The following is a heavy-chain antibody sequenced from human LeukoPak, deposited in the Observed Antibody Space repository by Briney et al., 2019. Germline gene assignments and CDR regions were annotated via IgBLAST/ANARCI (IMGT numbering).Heavy chain of an antibody. J-gene: IGHJ4*02. CDR1: GYTFTSYG. D-gene: IGHD3-22*01. V-gene: IGHV1-18*01. CDR2: ISAYNGNT. CDR3: ARDGVDYSYESSVDY. Sequence: ASVKVSCKASGYTFTSYGISWVRQAPGQGLEWMGWISAYNGNTNYAQKLQGRVAMTTDTSTTTAHMELRSLRSDDTAVYYCARDGVDYSYESSVDYGGQGTLVTVSS.